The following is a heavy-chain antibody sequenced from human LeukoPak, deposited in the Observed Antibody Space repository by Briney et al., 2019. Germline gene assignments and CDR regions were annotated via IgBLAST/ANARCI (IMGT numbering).Heavy chain of an antibody. D-gene: IGHD5-12*01. J-gene: IGHJ4*02. V-gene: IGHV4-59*01. CDR2: IYYSGST. CDR3: ARDPGSYSGYAPGYFDY. Sequence: SETLSLTCTVSGGSISSYYWSWIRQPPGKGLEWIGYIYYSGSTNYSPSLKSRVTISVDTSKNQFSLKLSSVTAADTAVYYCARDPGSYSGYAPGYFDYWGQGTLVTVSS. CDR1: GGSISSYY.